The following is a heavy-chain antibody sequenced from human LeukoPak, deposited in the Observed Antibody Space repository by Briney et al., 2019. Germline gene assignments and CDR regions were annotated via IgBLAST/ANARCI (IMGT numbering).Heavy chain of an antibody. CDR2: INPNSGGT. J-gene: IGHJ5*02. CDR1: GHTFTGYY. Sequence: GASVKVSCKASGHTFTGYYMHWVRQAPGQGLEWMGWINPNSGGTNYAQKFQGWVTMTRDTSIGTAYMELSRLRSDDTAVYYCAREVGEQQLTYNWFDPWGQGTLVTVSS. V-gene: IGHV1-2*04. CDR3: AREVGEQQLTYNWFDP. D-gene: IGHD6-13*01.